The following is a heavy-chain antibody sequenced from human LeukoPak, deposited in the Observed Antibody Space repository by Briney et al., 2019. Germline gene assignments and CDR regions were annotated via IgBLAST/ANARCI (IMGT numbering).Heavy chain of an antibody. V-gene: IGHV4-61*01. Sequence: SETLSLTCTVSGGSVSSGSYYWNWIRQPPGKGLEWIGYIYYSGSTNYNPSLKSRVTISVDTSKNQFSLKLSSVTAADTAVYYCARGGWLDPWGQGTLVTVSS. CDR2: IYYSGST. D-gene: IGHD3-10*01. J-gene: IGHJ5*02. CDR1: GGSVSSGSYY. CDR3: ARGGWLDP.